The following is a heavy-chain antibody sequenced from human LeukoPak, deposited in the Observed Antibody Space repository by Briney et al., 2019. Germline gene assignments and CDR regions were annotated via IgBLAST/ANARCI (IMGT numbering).Heavy chain of an antibody. CDR1: GFTFSDYY. Sequence: PGGSLRLSCAASGFTFSDYYMSWIRQAPGKGLEWVSYISSSSYTNYADSVKGRFTISRDNAKNSLYLQMNSLRAEDTAVYYCARLWFGELFRWFDPWGQGTLVTVSS. CDR2: ISSSSYT. CDR3: ARLWFGELFRWFDP. J-gene: IGHJ5*02. V-gene: IGHV3-11*03. D-gene: IGHD3-10*01.